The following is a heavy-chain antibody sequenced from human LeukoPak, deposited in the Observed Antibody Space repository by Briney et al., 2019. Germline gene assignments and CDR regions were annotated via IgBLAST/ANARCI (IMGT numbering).Heavy chain of an antibody. V-gene: IGHV6-1*01. CDR1: GDSVSSNSAA. Sequence: SQTLSLTCAISGDSVSSNSAAWNWIRQSPSRGLEWLGRTYYRSKWYNGYAVFVKSRISVNPDTSKNQFSLKLSSVTAADTAVYYCARGIPYDYVWGPPFFDYWGQGTLVTVSS. D-gene: IGHD3-16*01. CDR2: TYYRSKWYN. J-gene: IGHJ4*02. CDR3: ARGIPYDYVWGPPFFDY.